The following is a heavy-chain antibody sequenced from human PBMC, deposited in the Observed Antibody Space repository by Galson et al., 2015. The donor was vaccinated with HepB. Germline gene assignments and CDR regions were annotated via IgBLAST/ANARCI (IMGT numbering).Heavy chain of an antibody. J-gene: IGHJ4*02. Sequence: SLRLSCAASGFNYSSYGMHWVRQAPGKGLEWVAIISYDGNNKYYADSVKARFTISRDNSKSTLYLQMNSLRPEDTAVYYCASLSSPYCGGGDCYSVRAVDYWGQGTLVTVSS. CDR1: GFNYSSYG. CDR2: ISYDGNNK. V-gene: IGHV3-30*03. CDR3: ASLSSPYCGGGDCYSVRAVDY. D-gene: IGHD2-15*01.